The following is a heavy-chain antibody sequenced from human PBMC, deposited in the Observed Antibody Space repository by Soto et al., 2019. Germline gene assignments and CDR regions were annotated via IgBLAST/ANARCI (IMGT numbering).Heavy chain of an antibody. D-gene: IGHD1-26*01. Sequence: ASVKVSCKTSGYTFTAYYIHWVRQAPGQGLEWMGWINCNTGGTNYAQKFQGWVTMTRDTSINTAYMELSRLRSDDTALYYCARVRSSYVGALFMDVWGQGTTFIVSS. CDR1: GYTFTAYY. CDR2: INCNTGGT. J-gene: IGHJ6*02. V-gene: IGHV1-2*04. CDR3: ARVRSSYVGALFMDV.